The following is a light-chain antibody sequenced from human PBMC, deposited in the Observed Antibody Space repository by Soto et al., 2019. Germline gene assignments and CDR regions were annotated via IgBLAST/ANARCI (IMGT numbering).Light chain of an antibody. V-gene: IGLV2-14*01. Sequence: SALTQPASVSGSPGQSITISCTGTSSDVGGYNFVSWYQQHPGKAPKLMIYDVSSRPSGVSNRFSGSKSGNTASLTISGLQAEDEADYSCSSYTSGNTVVVFGGGTKLTVL. CDR2: DVS. CDR1: SSDVGGYNF. CDR3: SSYTSGNTVVV. J-gene: IGLJ2*01.